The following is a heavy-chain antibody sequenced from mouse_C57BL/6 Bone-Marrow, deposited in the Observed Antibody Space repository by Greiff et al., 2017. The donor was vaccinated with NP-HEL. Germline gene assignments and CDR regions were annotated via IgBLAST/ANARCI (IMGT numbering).Heavy chain of an antibody. D-gene: IGHD1-1*01. CDR1: GYTFTSYT. V-gene: IGHV1-4*01. CDR3: ARKGDYYGSSYDWYFDV. CDR2: INPSSGYT. Sequence: QVHVKQSGAELARPGASVKMSCKASGYTFTSYTMHWVKQRPGQGLEWIGYINPSSGYTKYNQKFKDKATLTADKSSSTAYMQLSSLTSEDSAVYYCARKGDYYGSSYDWYFDVWGTGTTVTVSS. J-gene: IGHJ1*03.